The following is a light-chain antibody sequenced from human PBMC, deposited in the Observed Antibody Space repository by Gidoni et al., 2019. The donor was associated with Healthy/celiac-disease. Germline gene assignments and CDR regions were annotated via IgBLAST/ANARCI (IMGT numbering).Light chain of an antibody. CDR2: AAS. V-gene: IGKV1-27*01. J-gene: IGKJ4*01. CDR3: GNLT. CDR1: QGLSNS. Sequence: DIQMTQSPSSLSASVGDRVTITCRASQGLSNSLAWYQQKPGKVPKLLIYAASTLQSGVPSRFSGSGSGTDFTLTISSLQPEDVATDYCGNLTFXGXTKVEIK.